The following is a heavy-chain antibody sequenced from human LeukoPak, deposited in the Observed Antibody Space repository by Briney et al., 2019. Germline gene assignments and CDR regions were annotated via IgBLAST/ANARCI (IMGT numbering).Heavy chain of an antibody. CDR3: ARDGGRITIFGVARGEAFDI. J-gene: IGHJ3*02. D-gene: IGHD3-3*01. Sequence: PGGSLRLSCAASGFTFSSYAMSWVRQAPGKGLEWVSAISGSGGSTYYADSVKGRFTISRDNSKNTLYLQMNSLRAEDTAVYYCARDGGRITIFGVARGEAFDIWGQGTMVTVSS. V-gene: IGHV3-23*01. CDR2: ISGSGGST. CDR1: GFTFSSYA.